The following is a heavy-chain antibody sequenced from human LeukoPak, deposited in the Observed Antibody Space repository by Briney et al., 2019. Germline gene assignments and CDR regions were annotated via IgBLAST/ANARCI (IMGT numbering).Heavy chain of an antibody. CDR3: AKIQYYYDSSGYYSLDY. J-gene: IGHJ4*02. Sequence: GGSLRLSCAASGFTFSSYGIHWVRQAPGKGLEWVAVISYDGSNKYYADSVKGRFTISRDNSKNTLYLQMNSLRAEDTAVYYCAKIQYYYDSSGYYSLDYWGQGTLVTVSS. CDR2: ISYDGSNK. V-gene: IGHV3-30*18. D-gene: IGHD3-22*01. CDR1: GFTFSSYG.